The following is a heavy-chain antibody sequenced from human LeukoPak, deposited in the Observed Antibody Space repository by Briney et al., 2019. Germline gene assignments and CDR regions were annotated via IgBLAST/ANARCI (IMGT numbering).Heavy chain of an antibody. CDR1: GGSISSSSYY. CDR3: ARVQPYCSGGSCYSYYYYMDV. D-gene: IGHD2-15*01. CDR2: IYYSGST. Sequence: PSETLSLTCTVSGGSISSSSYYWGWIRQPPGKGLEWIGNIYYSGSTYYNPSLRSRVTISVDTSKNQFSLKLSSVTAADTAVYYCARVQPYCSGGSCYSYYYYMDVWGKGTTVTISS. J-gene: IGHJ6*03. V-gene: IGHV4-39*07.